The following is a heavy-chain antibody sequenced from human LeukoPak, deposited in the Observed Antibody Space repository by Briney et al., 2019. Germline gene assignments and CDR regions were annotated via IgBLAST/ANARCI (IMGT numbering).Heavy chain of an antibody. CDR2: IYSGGST. J-gene: IGHJ3*02. CDR1: GFTVSSNH. CDR3: ARDYDDYRLNAFDI. D-gene: IGHD4-17*01. V-gene: IGHV3-53*01. Sequence: PGGSLRLSCAASGFTVSSNHMNWVRQAPGKGLEWVSVIYSGGSTYYADSVKGRFTISRDNSKNTLYLQVNSLRAEDTAVYYCARDYDDYRLNAFDIWGQGTMVTVSS.